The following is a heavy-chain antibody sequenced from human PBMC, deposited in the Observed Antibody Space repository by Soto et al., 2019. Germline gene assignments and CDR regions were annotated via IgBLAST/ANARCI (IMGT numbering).Heavy chain of an antibody. Sequence: GESLKISCKGSGYSFTSYWIGWVRQMPGKGLEWMGIIYPGDSDTRYSPSFQGQVTISADKSISTAYLQWSSLKASDTAMYYCARPRRPVAHPSYYYGMDLWGQGTTVTVSS. D-gene: IGHD6-19*01. J-gene: IGHJ6*02. CDR2: IYPGDSDT. CDR3: ARPRRPVAHPSYYYGMDL. V-gene: IGHV5-51*01. CDR1: GYSFTSYW.